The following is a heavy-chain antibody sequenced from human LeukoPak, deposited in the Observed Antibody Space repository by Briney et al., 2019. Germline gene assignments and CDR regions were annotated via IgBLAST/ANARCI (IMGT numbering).Heavy chain of an antibody. CDR2: INPNSAYT. D-gene: IGHD3-10*01. J-gene: IGHJ4*02. CDR3: ARGRTMVRGPVDY. CDR1: GYTFIDYY. V-gene: IGHV1-2*02. Sequence: ASVKVSCKASGYTFIDYYIHWVRQAPGQGPEFMGWINPNSAYTHFAQKFQGRVTMTRGTSITTAYMELTRLTSDDTAVYFCARGRTMVRGPVDYWGQGTLVTVSS.